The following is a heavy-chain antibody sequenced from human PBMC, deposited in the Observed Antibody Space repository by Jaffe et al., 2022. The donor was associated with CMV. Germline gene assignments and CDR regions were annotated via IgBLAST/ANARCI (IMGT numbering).Heavy chain of an antibody. J-gene: IGHJ4*02. V-gene: IGHV3-23*01. D-gene: IGHD1-26*01. CDR3: AKDGGSYGPTGPPLFDY. CDR1: GFTFSSYA. CDR2: ISGSGGST. Sequence: EVQLLESGGGLVQPGGSLRLSCAASGFTFSSYAMSWVRQAPGKGLEWVSAISGSGGSTYYADSVKGRFTISRDNSKNTLYLQMNSLRAEDTAVYYCAKDGGSYGPTGPPLFDYWGQGTLVTVSS.